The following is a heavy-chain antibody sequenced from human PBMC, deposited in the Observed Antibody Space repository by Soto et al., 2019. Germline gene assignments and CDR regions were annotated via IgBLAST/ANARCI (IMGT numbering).Heavy chain of an antibody. Sequence: QVQLVESGGGVVRPGRSLRLSCVVSGFTFSSYGMHWVRQAPGKGLEWVAVIPYDGSHTYYADSVKGRFTISRDNSKNTLYLQMDSLRAEDTAVYYCAKLLVLEGEVQDFDYWGQGTLVAGSS. J-gene: IGHJ4*02. CDR2: IPYDGSHT. V-gene: IGHV3-30*18. D-gene: IGHD3-3*01. CDR1: GFTFSSYG. CDR3: AKLLVLEGEVQDFDY.